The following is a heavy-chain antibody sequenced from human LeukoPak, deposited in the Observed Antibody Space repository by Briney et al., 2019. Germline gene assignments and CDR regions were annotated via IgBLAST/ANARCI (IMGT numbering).Heavy chain of an antibody. D-gene: IGHD3-9*01. CDR3: AGHSFETVDAFDF. V-gene: IGHV5-51*01. CDR2: SYPGDSDT. Sequence: GESLKISCEASGFTFTNFWIDWVRQMPGKGLEWMGISYPGDSDTRYSPSVQGQVTISVDRSINTAYLQWRSLKASDTALYYCAGHSFETVDAFDFWGQGTTVIVSA. CDR1: GFTFTNFW. J-gene: IGHJ3*01.